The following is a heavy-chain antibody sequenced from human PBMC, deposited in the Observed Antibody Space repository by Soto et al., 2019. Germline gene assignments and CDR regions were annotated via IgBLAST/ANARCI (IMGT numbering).Heavy chain of an antibody. Sequence: QVQLVESGGGVVQPGRSLRLSCAASGFTFSSYGMHWVRQAPGKGLEWVAVIWYDGSNKYYADSVKGRFTISRDNSKNTLYLQMNSLRAEDTAVYYCARDRLAMMERGDAFDIWGQGTMVTVSS. CDR1: GFTFSSYG. CDR2: IWYDGSNK. J-gene: IGHJ3*02. D-gene: IGHD5-12*01. CDR3: ARDRLAMMERGDAFDI. V-gene: IGHV3-33*01.